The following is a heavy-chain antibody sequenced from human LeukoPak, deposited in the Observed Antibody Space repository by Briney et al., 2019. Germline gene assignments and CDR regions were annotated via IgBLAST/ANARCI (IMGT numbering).Heavy chain of an antibody. V-gene: IGHV4-59*01. J-gene: IGHJ6*04. D-gene: IGHD3-10*01. CDR3: ARVVRGVMDV. CDR2: IYYSGST. Sequence: TSGTLSLTCTVSGGSISSYYWSWIRQPPGKGLEWIGYIYYSGSTNYNPSLKSRVTISVDTSKNQFSLKLSSVTAADTAVYYCARVVRGVMDVWGKGTTVTVSS. CDR1: GGSISSYY.